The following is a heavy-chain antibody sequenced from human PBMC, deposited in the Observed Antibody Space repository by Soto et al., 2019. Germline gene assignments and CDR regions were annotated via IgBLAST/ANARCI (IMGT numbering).Heavy chain of an antibody. CDR2: INPNSGGT. J-gene: IGHJ4*02. Sequence: ASVKVSCKASGYTFTGYYMHWVRQAPGQGLEWMGWINPNSGGTNYAQKFQGRVTMTRDTSISTAYMQLSNLRSDDTAVYCCAGASSRVSSVVAAYWGQGTLVTVSS. CDR1: GYTFTGYY. V-gene: IGHV1-2*02. CDR3: AGASSRVSSVVAAY. D-gene: IGHD2-15*01.